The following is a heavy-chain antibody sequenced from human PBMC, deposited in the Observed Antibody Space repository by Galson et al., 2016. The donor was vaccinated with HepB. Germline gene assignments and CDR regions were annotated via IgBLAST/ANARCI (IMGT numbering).Heavy chain of an antibody. CDR3: VSVNTEVDMEGTENNWFDP. CDR2: IYYSGST. Sequence: LSLTCTVSGASISSYYWSWIRQPPGKGLEWIGYIYYSGSTNYNPSLKSRVTISVDVSKKQFSMKVTSVTAADTAVYYCVSVNTEVDMEGTENNWFDPWGQGTLVSVSS. D-gene: IGHD5-12*01. CDR1: GASISSYY. V-gene: IGHV4-59*01. J-gene: IGHJ5*02.